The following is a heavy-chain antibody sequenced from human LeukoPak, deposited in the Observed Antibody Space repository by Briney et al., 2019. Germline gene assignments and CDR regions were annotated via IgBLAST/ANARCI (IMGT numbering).Heavy chain of an antibody. D-gene: IGHD3-9*01. V-gene: IGHV1-2*02. CDR2: INPNSGGT. CDR3: ARVDEGPHY. Sequence: ASVKVSCKASGYTFTGYYMHWVRQAPGQGLEWMGLINPNSGGTNYAQKFQGRVTMTTDTSTNTAYMELRSLRSDDTAVYYCARVDEGPHYWGQGTLVTVSS. CDR1: GYTFTGYY. J-gene: IGHJ4*02.